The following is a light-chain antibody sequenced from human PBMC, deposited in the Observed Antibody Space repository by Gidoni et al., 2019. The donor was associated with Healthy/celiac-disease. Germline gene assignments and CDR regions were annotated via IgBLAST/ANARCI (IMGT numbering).Light chain of an antibody. CDR3: QQSYSNPRT. CDR1: QSISIY. J-gene: IGKJ2*01. V-gene: IGKV1-39*01. Sequence: DIQMTQSPSSLSASVGDRVTITCRASQSISIYLNWYQQKPGKAPKLLIYAASSLQSGVPSRFSGSGSGTDFTLTISSLQPEDFVTYYCQQSYSNPRTFGQGTKLEI. CDR2: AAS.